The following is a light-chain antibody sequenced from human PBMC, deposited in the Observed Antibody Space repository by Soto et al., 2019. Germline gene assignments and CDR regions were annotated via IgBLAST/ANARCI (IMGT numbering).Light chain of an antibody. J-gene: IGLJ2*01. V-gene: IGLV1-40*01. Sequence: QSGLTQPPSVSGAPGQRVTISCTGSSSNIGAGYDVHWYQQLPGTAPKLLIYGNSNRPSGVPDRFSGSKSGTSASLAITGLQAEDEADYYCQSYDSSLSGSVVFGGGTKVTVL. CDR1: SSNIGAGYD. CDR2: GNS. CDR3: QSYDSSLSGSVV.